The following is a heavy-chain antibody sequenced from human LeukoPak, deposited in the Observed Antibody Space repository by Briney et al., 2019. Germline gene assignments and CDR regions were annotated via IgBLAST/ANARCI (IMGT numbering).Heavy chain of an antibody. Sequence: SQTLSLTCAISGDSVSSNSAAWNWIRQSPSRGLEWLGRTYYRSKWYNDYAVSVKSRITINPDTSKNQFSLQLNSVTPEDTAVYYCARAGGEGLDSSSWHFDYLGQGTLVTVSS. CDR3: ARAGGEGLDSSSWHFDY. J-gene: IGHJ4*02. V-gene: IGHV6-1*01. CDR1: GDSVSSNSAA. CDR2: TYYRSKWYN. D-gene: IGHD6-13*01.